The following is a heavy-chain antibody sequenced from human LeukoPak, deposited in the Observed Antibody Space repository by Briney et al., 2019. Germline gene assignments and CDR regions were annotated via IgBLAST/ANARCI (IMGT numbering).Heavy chain of an antibody. D-gene: IGHD3-16*01. CDR3: ATQGGNFDY. CDR2: ISASGGST. J-gene: IGHJ4*02. Sequence: GGSLRLSCAASGFTFNSYAMSWIRQAPGKGLEWVSIISASGGSTYYADSVKGRFTISRDNSKNTLYLQMNSLRAEDTAVYYCATQGGNFDYWGQGTLVTVSS. V-gene: IGHV3-23*01. CDR1: GFTFNSYA.